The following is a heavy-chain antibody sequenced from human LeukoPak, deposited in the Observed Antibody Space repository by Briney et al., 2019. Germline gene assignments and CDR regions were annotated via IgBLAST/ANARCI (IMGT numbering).Heavy chain of an antibody. CDR2: IKQDGSEK. V-gene: IGHV3-7*01. Sequence: GGSLRLSCAASGFTFSSYWMSWVRQAPGKGLEWVANIKQDGSEKYYVDSVKGRFTISRDNAKNSLYLQMNSLRAEDTAVYYCARGHLPHTYYYDSSGYSDAFDIWGQGTMVTVSS. CDR3: ARGHLPHTYYYDSSGYSDAFDI. D-gene: IGHD3-22*01. J-gene: IGHJ3*02. CDR1: GFTFSSYW.